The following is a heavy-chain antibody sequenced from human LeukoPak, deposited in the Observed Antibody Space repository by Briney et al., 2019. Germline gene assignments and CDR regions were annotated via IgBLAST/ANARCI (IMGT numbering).Heavy chain of an antibody. D-gene: IGHD1-26*01. Sequence: PGGSLRLSCAASGFTFSSYDMNWVRQAPGKGLEWVSYISSSGTSMYYADSVKGRFTISRDNAKNSLYLQMNSLRAEDTAVYYCARVLGIVGGWGQGTLVTVSS. CDR2: ISSSGTSM. J-gene: IGHJ4*02. CDR3: ARVLGIVGG. CDR1: GFTFSSYD. V-gene: IGHV3-48*03.